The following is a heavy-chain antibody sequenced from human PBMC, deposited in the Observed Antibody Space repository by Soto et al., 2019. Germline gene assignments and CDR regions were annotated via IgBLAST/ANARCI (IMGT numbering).Heavy chain of an antibody. CDR1: GFTFSSFW. CDR3: AIRASYYDSSGYFDY. Sequence: EVQLVESGGGLVQPGGSLRLSCAASGFTFSSFWMHWVRQAPGKGLVWVSRINSDGSSTSYADSVKGRFTISRDNAKNTLYLQMNSLRAEDTAVYYCAIRASYYDSSGYFDYWGQGTLVTVSS. CDR2: INSDGSST. D-gene: IGHD3-22*01. J-gene: IGHJ4*02. V-gene: IGHV3-74*01.